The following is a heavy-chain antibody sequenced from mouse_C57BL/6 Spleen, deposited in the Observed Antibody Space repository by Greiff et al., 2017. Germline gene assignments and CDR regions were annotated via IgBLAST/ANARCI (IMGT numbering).Heavy chain of an antibody. CDR3: TRWLRAMDY. D-gene: IGHD2-2*01. Sequence: VQLQQSGAELVRPGASVTLSCKASGYTFTDYEMHWVKQTPVHGLAWIGAIDPETGGTAYNQKFKGKAILTADKSSSTAYMELRSLTSEDSAVYYCTRWLRAMDYWGQGTSVTVSS. J-gene: IGHJ4*01. CDR1: GYTFTDYE. V-gene: IGHV1-15*01. CDR2: IDPETGGT.